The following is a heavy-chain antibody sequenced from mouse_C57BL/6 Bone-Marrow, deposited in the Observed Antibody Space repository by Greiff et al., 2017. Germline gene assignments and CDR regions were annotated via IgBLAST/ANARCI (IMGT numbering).Heavy chain of an antibody. Sequence: EVQLQQSGAELVRPGASVKLSCTASGFNIKDDYMHWVKQRPEQGLDWIGWIDPENGDTEYASKFQGKATITADTSSNTAYLQLSSLTSEDTAVYYCTTEVKDYWGQGTTLTVSS. D-gene: IGHD2-2*01. CDR3: TTEVKDY. CDR1: GFNIKDDY. J-gene: IGHJ2*01. CDR2: IDPENGDT. V-gene: IGHV14-4*01.